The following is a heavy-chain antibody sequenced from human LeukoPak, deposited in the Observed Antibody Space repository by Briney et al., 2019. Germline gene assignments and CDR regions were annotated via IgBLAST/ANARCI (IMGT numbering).Heavy chain of an antibody. CDR2: ISGNNGKT. Sequence: ASVKVSCKTSGYTFHSYGFGWVRQAPGQGLEWMGWISGNNGKTYYAQKIQGRVTLTTDTSTSTAYMDLRSLRSDDTAVYYCARSAPTATGDFDEWGQGTLVTVSS. V-gene: IGHV1-18*01. D-gene: IGHD7-27*01. J-gene: IGHJ4*02. CDR1: GYTFHSYG. CDR3: ARSAPTATGDFDE.